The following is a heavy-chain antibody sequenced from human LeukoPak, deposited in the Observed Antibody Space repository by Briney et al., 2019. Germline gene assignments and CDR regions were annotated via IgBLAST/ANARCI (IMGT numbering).Heavy chain of an antibody. CDR1: GFTFSSYS. CDR3: ARGAEYFQH. Sequence: PGGSLRLSCAASGFTFSSYSMNWVRQAPGKGLEWVSSISGSCSYIYYADSVKGRFTISRDNAKNSLYLQMNSLRAEDTAVYYCARGAEYFQHWGQGTLVTVSS. J-gene: IGHJ1*01. CDR2: ISGSCSYI. V-gene: IGHV3-21*01.